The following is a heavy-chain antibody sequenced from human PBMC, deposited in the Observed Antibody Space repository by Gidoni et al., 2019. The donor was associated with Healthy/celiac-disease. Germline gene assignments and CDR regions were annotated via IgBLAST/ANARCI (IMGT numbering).Heavy chain of an antibody. V-gene: IGHV3-23*04. CDR3: AKNRYSYYDFWSGRKGPLDY. CDR1: GFTFSSYA. J-gene: IGHJ4*02. D-gene: IGHD3-3*01. CDR2: ISGSGGST. Sequence: EVQLVESGGGLVQPGGSLRLSCAASGFTFSSYAMSWVRQAPGKGLEWVSAISGSGGSTYYADSVKGRFTISRDNSKNTLYLQMNSLRAEDTAVYYCAKNRYSYYDFWSGRKGPLDYWGQGTLVTVSS.